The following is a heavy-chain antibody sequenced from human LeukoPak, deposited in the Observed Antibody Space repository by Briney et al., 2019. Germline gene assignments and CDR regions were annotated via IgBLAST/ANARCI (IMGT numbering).Heavy chain of an antibody. V-gene: IGHV3-15*05. CDR1: GFTFSNAW. D-gene: IGHD3/OR15-3a*01. J-gene: IGHJ4*02. CDR3: AAGTGRSDFDY. Sequence: GGSLRLPCAASGFTFSNAWMNWVRQAPGKGLEWVGRIKSKTDGETRDFPAPVKGRFTISREDSKNRVHLQMNSLKTEDTAVYYCAAGTGRSDFDYWGQGTLVTVSS. CDR2: IKSKTDGETR.